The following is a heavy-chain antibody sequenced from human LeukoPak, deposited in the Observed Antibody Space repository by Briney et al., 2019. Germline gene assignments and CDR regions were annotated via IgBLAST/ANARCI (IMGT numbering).Heavy chain of an antibody. CDR3: ARGTMVRDLWGYYYNYYMDV. Sequence: ASVKVSCKASGYTFTSYGISWVRQAPGQGLEWMGWISAYNGNTNYAQKLQGRVTMTTDTSTSTAYMELRSLRSDDTAVYYCARGTMVRDLWGYYYNYYMDVWGKGTTVTISS. D-gene: IGHD3-10*01. V-gene: IGHV1-18*01. CDR1: GYTFTSYG. J-gene: IGHJ6*03. CDR2: ISAYNGNT.